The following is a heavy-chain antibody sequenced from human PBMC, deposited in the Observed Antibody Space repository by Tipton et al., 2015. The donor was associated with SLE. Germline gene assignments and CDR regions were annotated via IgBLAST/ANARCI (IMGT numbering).Heavy chain of an antibody. D-gene: IGHD6-19*01. V-gene: IGHV4-38-2*02. CDR2: IYHTGRT. CDR3: AREKENTGWFWLNAFDV. Sequence: TLSLTCNISGYSIITGYYWGWIRQPPGKGLEWIGSIYHTGRTQYNPSLESRFTILVDASKNQIFLKVTSVTAADTATYYCAREKENTGWFWLNAFDVWGRGTLVTVST. CDR1: GYSIITGYY. J-gene: IGHJ3*01.